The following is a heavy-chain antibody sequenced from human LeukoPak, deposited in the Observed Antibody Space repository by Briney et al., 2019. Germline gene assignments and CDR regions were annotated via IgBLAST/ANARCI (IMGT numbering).Heavy chain of an antibody. Sequence: SETLSLTRTVSGGSISSGDYYWSWIRQPPGKGLEWIGYIYYSGSTYYNPSLKSRVTISVDTSKNQFSLKLSSVTAADTAVYYCAREMATIYYYFDYWGQGTLVTVSS. CDR1: GGSISSGDYY. J-gene: IGHJ4*02. CDR2: IYYSGST. V-gene: IGHV4-30-4*01. CDR3: AREMATIYYYFDY. D-gene: IGHD5-24*01.